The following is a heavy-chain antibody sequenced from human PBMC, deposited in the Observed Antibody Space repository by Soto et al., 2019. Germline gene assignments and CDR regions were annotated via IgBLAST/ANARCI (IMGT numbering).Heavy chain of an antibody. Sequence: GSVQVSCKDSGYNFTSYGISWVRQAPGQGLEWLGWISAYNGKTNYAQKLQGIVTMTTERSRSRAYMALRSLRSDGTAVYYCARDRGSWFDPWGQGTLVTVSS. V-gene: IGHV1-18*04. CDR2: ISAYNGKT. D-gene: IGHD3-10*01. J-gene: IGHJ5*02. CDR1: GYNFTSYG. CDR3: ARDRGSWFDP.